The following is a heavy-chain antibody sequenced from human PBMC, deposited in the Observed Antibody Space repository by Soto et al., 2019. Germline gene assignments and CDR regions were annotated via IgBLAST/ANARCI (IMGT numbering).Heavy chain of an antibody. D-gene: IGHD2-8*01. CDR3: ASSLGYCTNGVCYTHFDY. V-gene: IGHV4-30-4*01. Sequence: PSETLSLTCTGCGGSISSGYYYWSCIRQPPGKGLEWIGYIYYSGSTYYNPSLKSRVTISVDTSKNQFSLKLGSVTAADTAVYYCASSLGYCTNGVCYTHFDYWGQGILLTVSS. J-gene: IGHJ4*02. CDR1: GGSISSGYYY. CDR2: IYYSGST.